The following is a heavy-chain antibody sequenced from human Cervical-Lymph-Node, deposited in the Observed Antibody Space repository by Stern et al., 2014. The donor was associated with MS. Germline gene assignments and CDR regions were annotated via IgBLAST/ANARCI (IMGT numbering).Heavy chain of an antibody. J-gene: IGHJ4*02. CDR3: ARSDGYYRLDS. CDR1: GDSISNTYW. D-gene: IGHD3-22*01. V-gene: IGHV4-4*02. Sequence: QVQLGQSGPGLVTPSGTLSLTCAVSGDSISNTYWWSWVRLPPGKGLEWIGEVSHSGRTTYNPSLKSRVTISADKSKNQFSLKLTSVTTADTAMYYCARSDGYYRLDSWGRGTLVTVSS. CDR2: VSHSGRT.